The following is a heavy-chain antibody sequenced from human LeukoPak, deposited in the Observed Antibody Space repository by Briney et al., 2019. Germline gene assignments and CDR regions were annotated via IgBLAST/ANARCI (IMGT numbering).Heavy chain of an antibody. Sequence: GASVKVSCKASGGTFSSYTISWVRQAPGQGLEWMGRIIPILGIANYAQKFQGRVTITADKSTSTAYTELSSLRSEDTAVYYCARDFWSGQIPGDYWGQGTLVTVSS. V-gene: IGHV1-69*02. CDR2: IIPILGIA. J-gene: IGHJ4*02. CDR1: GGTFSSYT. CDR3: ARDFWSGQIPGDY. D-gene: IGHD3-3*01.